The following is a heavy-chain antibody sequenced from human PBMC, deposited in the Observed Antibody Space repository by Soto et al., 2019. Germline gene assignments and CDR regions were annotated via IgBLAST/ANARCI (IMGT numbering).Heavy chain of an antibody. J-gene: IGHJ5*02. CDR2: IYYSGST. Sequence: ETLSLTCTVSGGSISSSSYYWGWIRQPPGKGLEWIGSIYYSGSTYYNPSLKSRVTISVDTSKNQFSLKLSSVAAADTAVYYCARPVGLLNNWFDPWGQGTLVTVS. CDR1: GGSISSSSYY. V-gene: IGHV4-39*01. CDR3: ARPVGLLNNWFDP. D-gene: IGHD2-21*02.